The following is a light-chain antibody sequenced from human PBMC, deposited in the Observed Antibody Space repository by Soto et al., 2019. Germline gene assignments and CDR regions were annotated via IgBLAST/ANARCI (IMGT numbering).Light chain of an antibody. CDR3: QQSYSSPT. CDR2: TAS. J-gene: IGKJ1*01. V-gene: IGKV1-39*01. Sequence: DIQMTQSPSSLSASVGERVTITCRASQSIRNYLHWYQQKPGKAPKVLIYTASNLQSGVPSRFSGSGSGTDFTLTISSLQPEDFATYYCQQSYSSPTFGQGTKVEIK. CDR1: QSIRNY.